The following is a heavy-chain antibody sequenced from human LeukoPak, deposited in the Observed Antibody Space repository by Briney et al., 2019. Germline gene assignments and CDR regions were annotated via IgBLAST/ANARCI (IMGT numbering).Heavy chain of an antibody. V-gene: IGHV1-18*01. CDR2: ISAYNGNT. D-gene: IGHD3-22*01. CDR3: ARNYDQVSNDAFDI. Sequence: GASVKVSCKGSGYTFTSYSISWGRQAPGQGGEGMGWISAYNGNTNYEQKLQGRVTMTTDTSTSTAYMELRSLRSDDTAVYYCARNYDQVSNDAFDIWGQGTMVTVSS. J-gene: IGHJ3*02. CDR1: GYTFTSYS.